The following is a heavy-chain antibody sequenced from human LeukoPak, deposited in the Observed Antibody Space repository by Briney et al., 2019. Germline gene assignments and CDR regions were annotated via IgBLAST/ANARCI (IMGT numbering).Heavy chain of an antibody. CDR2: IYYSGST. CDR3: ALLRFLEWS. D-gene: IGHD3-3*01. V-gene: IGHV4-38-2*01. J-gene: IGHJ5*02. Sequence: PSETLSLTCAVSGYSISSGYHWAWIRPPPGKGLEWIGSIYYSGSTYYNPSLKSRVTISVDTSKNQFSLKLSSVTAADTAVYYCALLRFLEWSWGQGTLVTVSS. CDR1: GYSISSGYH.